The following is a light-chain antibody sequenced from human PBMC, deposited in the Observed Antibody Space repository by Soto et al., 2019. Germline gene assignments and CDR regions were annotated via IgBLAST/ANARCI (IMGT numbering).Light chain of an antibody. CDR1: QNVNSN. CDR2: GAS. CDR3: QQYNEGPPV. Sequence: EIVMTQSPATLSVSPGERATLSCRASQNVNSNLAWYQQKPGQAPRLLIHGASSRATDIPARFSGSGSGTEFTLTISSLQSEDFALYYCQQYNEGPPVFGQGTKVAIK. V-gene: IGKV3-15*01. J-gene: IGKJ1*01.